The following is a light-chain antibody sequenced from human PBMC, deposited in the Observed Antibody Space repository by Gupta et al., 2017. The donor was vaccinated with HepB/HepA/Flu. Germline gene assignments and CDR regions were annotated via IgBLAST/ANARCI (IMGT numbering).Light chain of an antibody. Sequence: EIVLTQSPATLSLSPWERATLSFRARQRVSISYLAGYQQKLGQAPRLLIYGASSRAPGIPDRFSCSACRTDLTLSISMLDPEDFAVYYCHQYGTSAGTFGGGTKVEIK. CDR1: QRVSISY. J-gene: IGKJ4*01. V-gene: IGKV3-20*01. CDR2: GAS. CDR3: HQYGTSAGT.